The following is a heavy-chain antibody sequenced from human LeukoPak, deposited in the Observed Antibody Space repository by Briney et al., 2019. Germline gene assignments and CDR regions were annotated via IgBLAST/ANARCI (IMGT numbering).Heavy chain of an antibody. D-gene: IGHD4-17*01. CDR1: GFTFSSYA. CDR2: ISGSGGST. V-gene: IGHV3-23*01. Sequence: GGSLRLSCAASGFTFSSYAMSWVRQAPGKGLGWGSAISGSGGSTYYADSLKGRFTISRDKSKRTLHLQMNSLRPEDMALYFCAKAASSGDDATHGDYWGQGTPVTVSS. J-gene: IGHJ4*02. CDR3: AKAASSGDDATHGDY.